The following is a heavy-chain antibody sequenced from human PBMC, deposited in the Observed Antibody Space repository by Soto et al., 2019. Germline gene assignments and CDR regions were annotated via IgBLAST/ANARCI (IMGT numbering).Heavy chain of an antibody. CDR3: ARGEIVGAQSYGMDV. J-gene: IGHJ6*02. D-gene: IGHD1-26*01. Sequence: QVQLVQSGAEVKKPGASVKVSCKASGYTFTGYYMHWVRQAPGQGLEWMGWINPNSGGTNYAQKFQGWVTMTRDTSISTAYMELSRLRSDDTAVYYCARGEIVGAQSYGMDVWGQGTTVTVSS. V-gene: IGHV1-2*04. CDR1: GYTFTGYY. CDR2: INPNSGGT.